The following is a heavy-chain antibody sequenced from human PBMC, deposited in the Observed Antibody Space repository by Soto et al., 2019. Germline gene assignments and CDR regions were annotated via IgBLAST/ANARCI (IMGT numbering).Heavy chain of an antibody. CDR3: ARSFRGVSLD. V-gene: IGHV4-34*02. D-gene: IGHD3-10*01. J-gene: IGHJ4*02. CDR1: GGSFSYYY. Sequence: QVQLQQWGPGLLKPSETLSLTCSVNGGSFSYYYWSWIRQSPGKGLEWIGEITHSGTINFTPSLTSRVTISIDTSENQFSLTLRSVTAADTAIYYCARSFRGVSLDWGQGTLVTVSS. CDR2: ITHSGTI.